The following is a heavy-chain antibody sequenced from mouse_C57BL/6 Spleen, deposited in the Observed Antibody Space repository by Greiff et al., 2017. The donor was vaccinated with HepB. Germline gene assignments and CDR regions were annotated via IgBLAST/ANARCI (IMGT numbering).Heavy chain of an antibody. V-gene: IGHV5-17*01. J-gene: IGHJ1*03. D-gene: IGHD2-5*01. CDR1: GFTFSDYG. CDR3: ARPGYSNYDYWYFDV. CDR2: ISSGSSTI. Sequence: EVHLVESGGGLVKPGGSLKLSCAASGFTFSDYGMHWVRQAPEKGLEWVAYISSGSSTIYYADTVKGRFTISRDNAKNTLFLQMTSLRSEDTAMYYWARPGYSNYDYWYFDVWGTGTTVTVSS.